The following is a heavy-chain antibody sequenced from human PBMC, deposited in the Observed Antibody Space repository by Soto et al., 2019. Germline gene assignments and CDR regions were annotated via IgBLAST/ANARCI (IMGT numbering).Heavy chain of an antibody. V-gene: IGHV3-23*01. D-gene: IGHD6-19*01. CDR2: ISGSGGST. J-gene: IGHJ4*02. CDR1: GFTFSNYA. Sequence: PGGSLRLSCAASGFTFSNYAISWVRQAPGKGLEWVSIISGSGGSTYYADSVKGRFTISRDNSKNTLYLQMNSLRAEDTAVYYCASRSSGWYFDYWGQGTLVTVSS. CDR3: ASRSSGWYFDY.